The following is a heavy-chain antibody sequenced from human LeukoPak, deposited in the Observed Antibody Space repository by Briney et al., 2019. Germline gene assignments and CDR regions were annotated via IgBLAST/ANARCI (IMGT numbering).Heavy chain of an antibody. CDR2: ISGSGGST. D-gene: IGHD3-22*01. CDR1: AFTFSSYA. J-gene: IGHJ4*02. V-gene: IGHV3-23*01. CDR3: AKDRTYDSSGYADY. Sequence: GRSLRLSCAASAFTFSSYAMSCVRQAPGKRMEWVSAISGSGGSTYYADSVKGRFTISRDNSKNTLYLQMNSLRAEDTAVYYCAKDRTYDSSGYADYWGQGTLVTVSS.